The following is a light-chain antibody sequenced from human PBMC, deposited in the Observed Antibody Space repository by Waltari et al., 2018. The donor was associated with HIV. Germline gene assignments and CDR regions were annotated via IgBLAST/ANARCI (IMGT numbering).Light chain of an antibody. Sequence: SYELTQPPSVSVSPGQTARIPCSGAVLPNQYTFWYQQKSGQAPVLVVYKASERPAGIPERFSGSSSGTTVTLFIDGVQAEDEADYYCQAADSSGSYFVFGTGTKVTVL. V-gene: IGLV3-25*03. CDR3: QAADSSGSYFV. CDR2: KAS. CDR1: VLPNQY. J-gene: IGLJ1*01.